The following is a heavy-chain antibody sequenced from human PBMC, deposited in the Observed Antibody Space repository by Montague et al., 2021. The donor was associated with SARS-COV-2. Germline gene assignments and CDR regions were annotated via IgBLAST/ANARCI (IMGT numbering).Heavy chain of an antibody. CDR1: GGSFGDNH. Sequence: SETLSLTCAVYGGSFGDNHWSWIRQPPGKGLEWIGDIKQSGRTNYNPSLKSRVTISVDTSKNQFSLKVTSLTAADTAVYFCARGNLSVSMIVVVITAAGYYFDYWGQGAQVTVSS. J-gene: IGHJ4*02. D-gene: IGHD3-22*01. CDR2: IKQSGRT. V-gene: IGHV4-34*01. CDR3: ARGNLSVSMIVVVITAAGYYFDY.